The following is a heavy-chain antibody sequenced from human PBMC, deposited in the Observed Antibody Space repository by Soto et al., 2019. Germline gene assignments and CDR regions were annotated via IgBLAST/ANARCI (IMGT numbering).Heavy chain of an antibody. J-gene: IGHJ6*03. CDR3: ARAQRDIVVVVAAIAPVDYYYYYMDV. Sequence: SETLTLTCTVSGGSISSGGYYWSWIRQHPGQGLEWIGYIYYSGSTYYNPSLKSRVTISVDTSKNQFSLKLSSVTAADTAVYYCARAQRDIVVVVAAIAPVDYYYYYMDVWGKGTTVTVS. D-gene: IGHD2-15*01. CDR1: GGSISSGGYY. V-gene: IGHV4-31*03. CDR2: IYYSGST.